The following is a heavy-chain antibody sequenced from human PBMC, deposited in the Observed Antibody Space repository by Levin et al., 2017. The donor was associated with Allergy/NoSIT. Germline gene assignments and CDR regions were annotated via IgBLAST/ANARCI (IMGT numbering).Heavy chain of an antibody. CDR2: ISVGDDNR. CDR1: GFTFRSYA. J-gene: IGHJ4*02. D-gene: IGHD1/OR15-1a*01. Sequence: PGGSLRLSCAASGFTFRSYAMTWVRQSPGKGLEWVSTISVGDDNRYYAESVEGRFTISRDNSNNTLYLQMNSLRAEDTATYYCAKNVNSGKTWTFYYFHQWGQGTLVTVSS. CDR3: AKNVNSGKTWTFYYFHQ. V-gene: IGHV3-23*01.